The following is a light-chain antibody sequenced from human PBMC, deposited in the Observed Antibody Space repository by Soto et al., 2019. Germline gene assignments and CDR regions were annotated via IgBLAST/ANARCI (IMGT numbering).Light chain of an antibody. CDR1: QSIRTY. J-gene: IGKJ1*01. V-gene: IGKV1-39*01. CDR3: QQSYSSLSWT. CDR2: AAS. Sequence: DIQMTQSPSSLSASVGDRVTITCRASQSIRTYLNWYQQKAGKAPRLLISAASNLQSRVPSRFSGSGSGTDFTLTISSLQPEDFAAYYCQQSYSSLSWTFGQGTKVEIK.